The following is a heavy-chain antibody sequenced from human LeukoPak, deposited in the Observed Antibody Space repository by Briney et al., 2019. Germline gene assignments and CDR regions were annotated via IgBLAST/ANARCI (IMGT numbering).Heavy chain of an antibody. J-gene: IGHJ4*02. V-gene: IGHV1-24*01. D-gene: IGHD3-10*01. CDR2: FDPEDGET. CDR1: GYTLTELS. CDR3: ATTYYYDSGSATFDY. Sequence: EASVKVSCKVSGYTLTELSMHWVRQAPGKGLEWMGGFDPEDGETIYAQRFQGRVTMTEDTSTDTAYMELSSLRSEDTAVYYCATTYYYDSGSATFDYWGQGTLVTVSS.